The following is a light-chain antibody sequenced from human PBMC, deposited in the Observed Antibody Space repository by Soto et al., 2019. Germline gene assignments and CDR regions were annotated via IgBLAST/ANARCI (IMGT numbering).Light chain of an antibody. J-gene: IGLJ1*01. V-gene: IGLV2-14*01. CDR3: CSYTSSRSL. CDR1: SSDVGGYNY. CDR2: AVT. Sequence: QSALTQPASVSGSPGQSITISCTGTSSDVGGYNYVSWYQQHPGKAPKLMIYAVTDRPSGVSSRFSGSKSGNTASLTISGHAADDEADYYSCSYTSSRSLFGTGTKLTV.